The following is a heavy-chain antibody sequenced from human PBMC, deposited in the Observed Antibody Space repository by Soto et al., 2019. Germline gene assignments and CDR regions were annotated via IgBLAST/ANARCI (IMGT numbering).Heavy chain of an antibody. CDR1: GFTFSSFA. J-gene: IGHJ6*02. V-gene: IGHV3-23*01. D-gene: IGHD7-27*01. Sequence: GSLRLSCAASGFTFSSFAMSWVRQAPGKGLEWVSAISDSGVSTYYADSVKGRFIIFRDNSKNTLYLQMDSLRAEDTALYYCAKWGNDWGYYYYGMDVWGQGTTVTVSS. CDR2: ISDSGVST. CDR3: AKWGNDWGYYYYGMDV.